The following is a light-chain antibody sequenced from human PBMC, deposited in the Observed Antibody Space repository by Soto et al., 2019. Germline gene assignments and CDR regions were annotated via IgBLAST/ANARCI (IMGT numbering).Light chain of an antibody. Sequence: QSPATLSVSPRERAILSCRASQSVSSNLAWYQQKPGQAPRLLIYGASSRATGIPDRFSGSGSGTDFTLTISRLEPEDFAVYYCQQYGSSPFTFGPRSKVDV. CDR3: QQYGSSPFT. CDR2: GAS. V-gene: IGKV3-20*01. CDR1: QSVSSN. J-gene: IGKJ3*01.